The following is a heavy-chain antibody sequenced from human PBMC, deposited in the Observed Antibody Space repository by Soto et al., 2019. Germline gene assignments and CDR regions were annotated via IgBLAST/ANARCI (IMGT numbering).Heavy chain of an antibody. CDR1: GFTFSSYG. Sequence: GGSLRLSCAASGFTFSSYGMHWVRQAPGKGLEWVAVIWYDGSNKYYADSVKGRFTISRDNSKNTLYRQMNSLRAEDTAVYYCARDALPHYYDFWSGSHRPYYYYYYMDVWGKGTTVTVSS. J-gene: IGHJ6*03. CDR2: IWYDGSNK. D-gene: IGHD3-3*01. CDR3: ARDALPHYYDFWSGSHRPYYYYYYMDV. V-gene: IGHV3-33*01.